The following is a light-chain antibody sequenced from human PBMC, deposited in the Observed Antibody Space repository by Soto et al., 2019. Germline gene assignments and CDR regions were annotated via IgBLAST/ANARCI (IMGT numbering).Light chain of an antibody. CDR1: SSDVGFYKY. J-gene: IGLJ1*01. CDR2: DVT. V-gene: IGLV2-11*01. Sequence: QSALTQPASVSGSPGQSIAISCTGSSSDVGFYKYVSWYQQHPGKVPKLMIYDVTKRPSGVPDRFSGSKSGNTASLTISGLQAEDEADYYCCSYEGRYIYVFGSGTKLTVL. CDR3: CSYEGRYIYV.